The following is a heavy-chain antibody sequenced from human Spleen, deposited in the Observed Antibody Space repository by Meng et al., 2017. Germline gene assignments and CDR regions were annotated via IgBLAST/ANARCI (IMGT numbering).Heavy chain of an antibody. J-gene: IGHJ4*02. Sequence: QVQLVQSGAEVRKPGASVKVSCKASRYTFTGHYIHWVRQAPGQGLEWMGRINPNTVGTSYADKFRGRVTMTRDTSFTTAYMELRRLTSDDTAVYYCAKDTNYGSELVSWGQGTLVTVSS. V-gene: IGHV1-2*07. D-gene: IGHD3-10*01. CDR1: RYTFTGHY. CDR2: INPNTVGT. CDR3: AKDTNYGSELVS.